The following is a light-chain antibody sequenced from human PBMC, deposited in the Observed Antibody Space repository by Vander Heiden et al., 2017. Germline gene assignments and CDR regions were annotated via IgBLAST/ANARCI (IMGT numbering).Light chain of an antibody. J-gene: IGLJ1*01. V-gene: IGLV1-40*01. CDR3: QSYDSSLSAGV. CDR1: SSNIGAGYD. CDR2: GNS. Sequence: QSVLTQPPSVSGAPGQRVTISCTGSSSNIGAGYDVHWYQQLPGTAPKPLIYGNSNRPSGVPDRFSGSKSGTSASLAITGLQAEDEADYYCQSYDSSLSAGVFGTGTKVTVL.